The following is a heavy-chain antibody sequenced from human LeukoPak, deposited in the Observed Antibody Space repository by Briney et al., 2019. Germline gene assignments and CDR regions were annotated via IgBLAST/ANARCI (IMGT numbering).Heavy chain of an antibody. CDR3: ARIRSGDSNTYYYIDY. D-gene: IGHD3-22*01. J-gene: IGHJ4*02. CDR2: IDWDGDE. V-gene: IGHV2-70*11. CDR1: GFSLSTSGMC. Sequence: SGPALVKPTQTLTLTCTFSGFSLSTSGMCVSWIRQPPGKALEWLARIDWDGDEDYSASVKTRVTISKDTSKNQVVLTMTNMDPVDTATYYCARIRSGDSNTYYYIDYWGLGTLVTVSS.